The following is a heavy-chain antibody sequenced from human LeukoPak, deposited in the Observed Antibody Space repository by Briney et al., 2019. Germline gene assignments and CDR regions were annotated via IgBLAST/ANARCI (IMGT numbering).Heavy chain of an antibody. V-gene: IGHV3-7*01. CDR1: GFTFSSYW. CDR3: ARDSGYISGWLDD. Sequence: AGSLTLSCAASGFTFSSYWMSWIRQAPGKGLEWVANIKQDGSEKYYVDSVKGRFTSSRDNAKISLYLQMNSLRAEDTAVYYCARDSGYISGWLDDWGQGTLVTVSS. D-gene: IGHD6-19*01. CDR2: IKQDGSEK. J-gene: IGHJ4*02.